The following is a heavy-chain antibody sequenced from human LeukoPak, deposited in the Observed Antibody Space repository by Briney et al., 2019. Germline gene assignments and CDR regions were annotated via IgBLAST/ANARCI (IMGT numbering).Heavy chain of an antibody. J-gene: IGHJ4*02. Sequence: PSETLSLTCTVSGGSISSGSYYWSWIRQPAGKGLDWIGRIYGSGSTNYNPSLKSRVTISVDTSKNQFSLKLSSVTAADTAVYYCASQSRNSYYFDYWGQGTLVTVSS. CDR1: GGSISSGSYY. D-gene: IGHD2-2*01. CDR2: IYGSGST. V-gene: IGHV4-61*02. CDR3: ASQSRNSYYFDY.